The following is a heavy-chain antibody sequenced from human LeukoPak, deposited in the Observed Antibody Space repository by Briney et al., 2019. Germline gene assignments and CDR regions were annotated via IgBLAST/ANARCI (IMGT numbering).Heavy chain of an antibody. CDR2: IYHSGST. CDR3: AGLRSFDWYNFDY. CDR1: GGSISSSNW. D-gene: IGHD3-9*01. V-gene: IGHV4-4*02. Sequence: SETLSLTCAVSGGSISSSNWWSWVRQPPGKGLEWIGEIYHSGSTNSNPSLKSRVTISVDKSKNQFSLKLSSVTAADTAVYYCAGLRSFDWYNFDYWGQGALVTVSS. J-gene: IGHJ4*02.